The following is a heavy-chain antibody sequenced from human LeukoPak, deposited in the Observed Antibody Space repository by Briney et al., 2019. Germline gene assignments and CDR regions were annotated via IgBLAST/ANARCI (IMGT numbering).Heavy chain of an antibody. Sequence: SETLSLTCAVSGGSISRSNWWSWVRQPPGKGLEWIGSIYYSGSTYYNPSLKSRVTISVDTSQNQSSLKLSSVTAADTAVYYCARQDGYCSSTSCYSISYYYYGMDVWGQGTTVTVSS. D-gene: IGHD2-2*02. CDR1: GGSISRSNW. V-gene: IGHV4-39*01. J-gene: IGHJ6*02. CDR2: IYYSGST. CDR3: ARQDGYCSSTSCYSISYYYYGMDV.